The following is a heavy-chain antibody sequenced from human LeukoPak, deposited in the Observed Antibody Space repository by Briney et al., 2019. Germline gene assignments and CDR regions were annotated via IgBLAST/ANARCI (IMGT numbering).Heavy chain of an antibody. J-gene: IGHJ5*02. D-gene: IGHD1-26*01. CDR1: GFTFSSYS. CDR2: SSSSSSTI. V-gene: IGHV3-48*01. Sequence: GGSLRLSCAASGFTFSSYSMNWVRQAPGKGLEWVSYSSSSSSTIYYADSVKGRFTISRDNAKNSLYLQMNSLRAEDTAVYYCARSRLVGATKFDPWGQGTLVTVSS. CDR3: ARSRLVGATKFDP.